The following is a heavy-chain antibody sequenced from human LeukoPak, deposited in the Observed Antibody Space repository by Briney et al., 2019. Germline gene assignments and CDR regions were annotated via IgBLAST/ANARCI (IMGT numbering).Heavy chain of an antibody. CDR1: GFTFSSYG. J-gene: IGHJ5*02. Sequence: PGGSLRLSCAASGFTFSSYGMHWVRQAPGKGLEWMAFIRYDGSSEYYADSVKGRFTISRDISKNTLYLQMNSLSTEDTAVYYCAKGHSLGSCFSSWGQGTLVTVSS. CDR3: AKGHSLGSCFSS. D-gene: IGHD2-15*01. CDR2: IRYDGSSE. V-gene: IGHV3-30*02.